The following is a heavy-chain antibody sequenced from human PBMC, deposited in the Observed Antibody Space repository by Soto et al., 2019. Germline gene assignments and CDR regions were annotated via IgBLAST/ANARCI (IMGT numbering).Heavy chain of an antibody. J-gene: IGHJ4*02. D-gene: IGHD3-10*01. CDR2: IIPIFGTA. V-gene: IGHV1-69*13. Sequence: SVKVSCKASGGTFSSYAISWVRQATGQGLEWMGGIIPIFGTANYAQKFQGRVTITADESTSTAYMELSSLGSEDTAVYYCARCRWFGEFLFDYWGQGTLVTVSS. CDR1: GGTFSSYA. CDR3: ARCRWFGEFLFDY.